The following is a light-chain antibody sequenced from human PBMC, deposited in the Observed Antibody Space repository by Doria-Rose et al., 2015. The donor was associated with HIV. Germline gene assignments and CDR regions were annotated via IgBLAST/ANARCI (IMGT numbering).Light chain of an antibody. CDR1: QRVKSSY. CDR3: QQYGTSRGT. J-gene: IGKJ5*01. CDR2: DAS. Sequence: EIVLTQPPGTLSLSPGERATLSCRASQRVKSSYLAWYQHKPGQAPRLLIYDASTRATGIPDRFSGSGSGTDFTLTVSRLEPEDVAVYYCQQYGTSRGTFGQGARLEIK. V-gene: IGKV3-20*01.